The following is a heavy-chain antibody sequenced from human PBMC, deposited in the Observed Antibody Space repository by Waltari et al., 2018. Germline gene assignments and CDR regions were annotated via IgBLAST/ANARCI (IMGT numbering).Heavy chain of an antibody. V-gene: IGHV3-21*01. CDR3: ASLGGDGYNYPFDY. CDR1: GFTFSSYS. Sequence: EVQLVESGGGLVKPGGSLRLSCAASGFTFSSYSMNWVRQAPGKGLEWVSSISSSSSYIYYADSVKGRFTISRDNAKNSLYLQMNSLRAEDTAVYYCASLGGDGYNYPFDYWGQGTLVTVSS. CDR2: ISSSSSYI. D-gene: IGHD5-12*01. J-gene: IGHJ4*02.